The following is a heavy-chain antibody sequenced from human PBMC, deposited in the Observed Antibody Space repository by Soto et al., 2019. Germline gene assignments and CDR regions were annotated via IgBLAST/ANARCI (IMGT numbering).Heavy chain of an antibody. Sequence: LRLSCAASGFTFSNAWMSWVRQAPGKGLEWVGRIKSKTDGGTTDYAAPVKGRFTISRDDSKSTLYLQMNSLKTEDTAVYYCTTDEGRDGYSYFDYWGQGTLVTVSS. CDR1: GFTFSNAW. CDR2: IKSKTDGGTT. V-gene: IGHV3-15*01. D-gene: IGHD4-4*01. CDR3: TTDEGRDGYSYFDY. J-gene: IGHJ4*02.